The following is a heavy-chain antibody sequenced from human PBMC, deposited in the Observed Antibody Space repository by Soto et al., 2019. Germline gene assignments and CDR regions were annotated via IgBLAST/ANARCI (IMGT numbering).Heavy chain of an antibody. J-gene: IGHJ5*02. CDR2: INPNSGGT. CDR1: GYTFTGYY. V-gene: IGHV1-2*02. Sequence: ASVKVSCKASGYTFTGYYMHWVRQAPGQGLEWMGWINPNSGGTNYAQKFQGRVTMTRDTSISTAYMELSRLRSDGTAVYYCARPYYDFWSGYYAGNNWFDPWGQGTLVTVSS. CDR3: ARPYYDFWSGYYAGNNWFDP. D-gene: IGHD3-3*01.